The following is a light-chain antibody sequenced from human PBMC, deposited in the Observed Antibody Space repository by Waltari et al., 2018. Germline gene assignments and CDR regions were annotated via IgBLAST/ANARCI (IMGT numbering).Light chain of an antibody. CDR1: QSISSY. Sequence: DIQMTQSPSSLSASVGDRVVITCRASQSISSYLNWYQQETGKAPKLLNYKAANLQSGVPSRFSGSGSGTDFTLTIISLQPEDFATYYCQQSYSSPYTFGQGTKVEIK. CDR3: QQSYSSPYT. CDR2: KAA. J-gene: IGKJ2*01. V-gene: IGKV1-39*01.